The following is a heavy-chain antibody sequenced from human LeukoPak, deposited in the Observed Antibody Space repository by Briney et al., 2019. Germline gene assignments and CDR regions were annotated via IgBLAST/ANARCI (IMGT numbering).Heavy chain of an antibody. CDR1: GFTFSSYT. Sequence: PGGSLGLSCAASGFTFSSYTMSWVRQAPGKGLEWVSAISGNGITTYYADSLKGRFTISRDNSKNALYLQMNSLRAEDTAVYYCARDAVEMPTFLVGYFDYWGQGTLVTVPS. CDR2: ISGNGITT. J-gene: IGHJ4*02. D-gene: IGHD5-24*01. CDR3: ARDAVEMPTFLVGYFDY. V-gene: IGHV3-23*01.